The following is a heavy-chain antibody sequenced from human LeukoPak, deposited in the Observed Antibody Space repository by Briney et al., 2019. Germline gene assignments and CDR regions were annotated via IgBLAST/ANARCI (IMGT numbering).Heavy chain of an antibody. CDR1: GFTFSSYS. CDR3: ARPLYYDSTGYHQYYFDH. V-gene: IGHV3-23*01. J-gene: IGHJ4*02. D-gene: IGHD3-22*01. Sequence: QPGGSLRLXCAASGFTFSSYSMSWVRQAPGKGLEWVSVISGSGGDTYYADFVKGRFITSRDNSKNTVYLQMSSLRSEDTAVYYCARPLYYDSTGYHQYYFDHWGQGTLVTVSS. CDR2: ISGSGGDT.